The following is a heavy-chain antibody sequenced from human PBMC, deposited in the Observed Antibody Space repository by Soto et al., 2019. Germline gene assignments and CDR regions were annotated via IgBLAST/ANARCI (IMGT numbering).Heavy chain of an antibody. D-gene: IGHD3-22*01. CDR2: ISAYNGNT. CDR1: GYTFTSYG. J-gene: IGHJ4*02. Sequence: ASVKVSCKASGYTFTSYGISWVRQAPGQGLEWMGWISAYNGNTNYAQKLQGRVTMTTDTSTSTAYMELRSLRSDDTAVYYCARAPHYYDSSGYAYWGQGTLVTVSS. CDR3: ARAPHYYDSSGYAY. V-gene: IGHV1-18*01.